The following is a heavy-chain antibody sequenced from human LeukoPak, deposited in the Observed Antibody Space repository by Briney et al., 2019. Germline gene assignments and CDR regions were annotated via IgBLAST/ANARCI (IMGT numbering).Heavy chain of an antibody. V-gene: IGHV3-53*01. D-gene: IGHD3-10*01. J-gene: IGHJ4*02. Sequence: PGGSLRLSCAASGFIVSSIHMSWVRQAPGKGLEWVSVIHNSGNTYYADSVKGRLTISRDNSKNTLYLQMNSLRAEDTAVYYCARRTPARGFDFWGQGTLVTVSS. CDR3: ARRTPARGFDF. CDR1: GFIVSSIH. CDR2: IHNSGNT.